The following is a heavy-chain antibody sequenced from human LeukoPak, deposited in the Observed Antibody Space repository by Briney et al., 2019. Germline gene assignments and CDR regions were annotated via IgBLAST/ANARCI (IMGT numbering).Heavy chain of an antibody. Sequence: PSETLSLTCAVYGGSFSGYYWSWIRQPPGKGLEWIGEINHSGSTNYNPSLKSRVTISVDTSKNQFSLKLSSVTAADTAVYYCASYGESSITMIVVAEHFDYWGQGTLVTVSS. V-gene: IGHV4-34*01. CDR2: INHSGST. J-gene: IGHJ4*02. CDR1: GGSFSGYY. D-gene: IGHD3-22*01. CDR3: ASYGESSITMIVVAEHFDY.